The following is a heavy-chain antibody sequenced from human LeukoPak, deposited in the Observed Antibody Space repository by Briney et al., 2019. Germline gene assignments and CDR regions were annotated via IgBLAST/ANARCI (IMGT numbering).Heavy chain of an antibody. CDR1: GFTFSSYG. J-gene: IGHJ5*02. CDR3: AKESEGGSSLYLMFDP. V-gene: IGHV3-33*06. D-gene: IGHD6-13*01. Sequence: PGGTLRLSCAAYGFTFSSYGMDWDRQAQGKGMEWVGDIWYDGSNKYYADSVKGRFTISRDNCKNNLYLQMNSLRTEDTAVYYCAKESEGGSSLYLMFDPWGQGTLVTVSS. CDR2: IWYDGSNK.